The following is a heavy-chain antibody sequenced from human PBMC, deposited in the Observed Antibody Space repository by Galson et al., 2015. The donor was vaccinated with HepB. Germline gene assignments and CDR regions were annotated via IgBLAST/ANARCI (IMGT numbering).Heavy chain of an antibody. CDR2: INAGNGNT. CDR1: GYTFTSYA. J-gene: IGHJ6*02. CDR3: ARVELNYYGSGSYYNYYYGMDV. Sequence: VKVSCKASGYTFTSYAMHWVRQAPGQRLEWMGWINAGNGNTKYSQKFQGRVTITRDTSASTAYMELSSLRSEDTAVYYCARVELNYYGSGSYYNYYYGMDVWGQGTTVTVSS. V-gene: IGHV1-3*01. D-gene: IGHD3-10*01.